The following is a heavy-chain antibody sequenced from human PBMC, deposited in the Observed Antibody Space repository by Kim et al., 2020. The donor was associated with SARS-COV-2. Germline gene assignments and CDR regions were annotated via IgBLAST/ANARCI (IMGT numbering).Heavy chain of an antibody. J-gene: IGHJ4*02. D-gene: IGHD2-15*01. CDR1: GFTFSGYW. CDR2: INSDGSRT. V-gene: IGHV3-74*01. CDR3: ARVGGSCSGGSCPYYFDY. Sequence: GGSLRLSCAASGFTFSGYWIHWVRQAPGKGLVWVSGINSDGSRTTYADSVKGRCTLSRDSAKNTLYLQMNSLSAADTAVYYCARVGGSCSGGSCPYYFDYWGQGTLVTVSS.